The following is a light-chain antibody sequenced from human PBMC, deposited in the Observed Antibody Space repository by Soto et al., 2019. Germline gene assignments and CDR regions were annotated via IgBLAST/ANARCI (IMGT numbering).Light chain of an antibody. J-gene: IGKJ1*01. V-gene: IGKV3-20*01. CDR1: QSVSSSY. Sequence: EIVLTQSPGTRSLSPGERATLSCRASQSVSSSYLAWYQQKPGQAPRLLIYGASSRATGIPDRFSGSGSGTDFTLTISRLEPEDFVVFYCYQYGSTPPTFGQGTKVDI. CDR2: GAS. CDR3: YQYGSTPPT.